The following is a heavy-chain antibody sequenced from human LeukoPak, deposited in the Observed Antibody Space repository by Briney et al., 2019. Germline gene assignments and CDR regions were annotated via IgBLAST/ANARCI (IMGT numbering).Heavy chain of an antibody. Sequence: ASVKVSFKASGYTFTGYYMHWVRQAPGQGLEWMGWINPNSGGTNYAQKFQGRVTMTRDTSISTAYMELSRLRSDDTAVYYCARTSGYDTYYYYYGMDVWGQGTTVTVSS. CDR2: INPNSGGT. CDR1: GYTFTGYY. CDR3: ARTSGYDTYYYYYGMDV. D-gene: IGHD5-12*01. V-gene: IGHV1-2*02. J-gene: IGHJ6*02.